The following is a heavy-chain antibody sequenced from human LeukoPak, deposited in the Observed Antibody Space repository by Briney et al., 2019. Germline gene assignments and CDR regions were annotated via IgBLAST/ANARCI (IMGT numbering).Heavy chain of an antibody. Sequence: PGGSLRLSCAASGFTFSSYAMSWVRQAPGKGLEWVSAISGSGGSTYYADSVKGRFTISRDNSKNTLYLQMNSLRAEDTAVYYCAKDLRAFYYESSGRNHSWFDPWGQGTLVTVSS. V-gene: IGHV3-23*01. J-gene: IGHJ5*02. CDR3: AKDLRAFYYESSGRNHSWFDP. CDR1: GFTFSSYA. D-gene: IGHD3-22*01. CDR2: ISGSGGST.